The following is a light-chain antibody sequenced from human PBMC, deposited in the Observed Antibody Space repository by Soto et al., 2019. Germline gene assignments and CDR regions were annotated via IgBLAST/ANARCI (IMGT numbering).Light chain of an antibody. CDR2: GAS. J-gene: IGKJ3*01. V-gene: IGKV3-20*01. CDR1: QNINSRY. Sequence: PGERATLSCRASQNINSRYLAWYQQKPDQAPRLLIYGASSRATGIPDRFSGSGSGTDFTLTISRLEPEDFAVYYCQQFGSSPGFTFGPGTKVDIK. CDR3: QQFGSSPGFT.